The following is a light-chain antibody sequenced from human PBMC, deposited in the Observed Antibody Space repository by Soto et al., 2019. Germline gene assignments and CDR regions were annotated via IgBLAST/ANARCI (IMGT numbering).Light chain of an antibody. J-gene: IGKJ5*01. CDR3: QQFDDSVT. CDR1: QNIDIN. V-gene: IGKV3D-15*01. CDR2: GTS. Sequence: EIVMTQSPATVSVSPGERVTLSCRASQNIDINLVWYQQKPGQAPRLLIYGTSDRATGTPDRFSGSGSGTDFTLTISRLEPEDSAVYYCQQFDDSVTFGQETRLEIK.